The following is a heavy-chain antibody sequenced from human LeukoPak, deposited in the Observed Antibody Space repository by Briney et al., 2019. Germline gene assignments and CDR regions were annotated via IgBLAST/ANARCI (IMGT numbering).Heavy chain of an antibody. CDR2: INPYNGRT. V-gene: IGHV1-18*01. CDR3: ARGSYCSSTSCYWFDP. CDR1: GYTFATYG. Sequence: ASVKVSCKSSGYTFATYGISWVRQAPGQGLEWMGWINPYNGRTNYAQKLQGRVTMTTDTSTSIAYMELRSLRSDDTAVYYCARGSYCSSTSCYWFDPWGQGTLVTASS. D-gene: IGHD2-2*01. J-gene: IGHJ5*02.